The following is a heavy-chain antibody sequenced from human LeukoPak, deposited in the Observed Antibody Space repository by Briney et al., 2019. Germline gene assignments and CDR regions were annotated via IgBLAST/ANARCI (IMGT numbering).Heavy chain of an antibody. D-gene: IGHD3-9*01. CDR3: AKEPVLRYFDWFDP. Sequence: PGGSLRLSCAASGFIFSSYGMHWVRQAPGKGLEWVAVISYDGGNISYTDSVKGRFTISRDNSKNTLYLQMNSLRAEDTAVYYCAKEPVLRYFDWFDPWGQGTLVTVSS. CDR2: ISYDGGNI. J-gene: IGHJ5*02. V-gene: IGHV3-30*18. CDR1: GFIFSSYG.